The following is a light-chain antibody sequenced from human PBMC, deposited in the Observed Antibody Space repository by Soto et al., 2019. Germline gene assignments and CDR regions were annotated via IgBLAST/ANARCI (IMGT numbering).Light chain of an antibody. Sequence: DIHMTQSPSSLLASLGDRVTMTXRPSQSISLYLNWYQQKPGKATKXXIYXASSLESGVPSMFSGSGSGTEFTITISSLQPDDVATYCCQQYNSHSTFGQGTKVDIK. CDR2: XAS. CDR3: QQYNSHST. J-gene: IGKJ1*01. CDR1: QSISLY. V-gene: IGKV1-5*01.